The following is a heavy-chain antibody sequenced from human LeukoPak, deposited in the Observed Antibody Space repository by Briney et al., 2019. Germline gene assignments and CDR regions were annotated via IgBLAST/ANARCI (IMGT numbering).Heavy chain of an antibody. CDR3: ARPLPHGDWFDP. J-gene: IGHJ5*02. D-gene: IGHD2-15*01. Sequence: GGSLRLSCAASGFTFSSYWMHWVRQAPGKGLVWVSRINSDGSSTSYADSVKGRFTISGDNAKNTLYLQMNSLRAEDTAVYYCARPLPHGDWFDPWGQGTLVTVSS. CDR2: INSDGSST. V-gene: IGHV3-74*01. CDR1: GFTFSSYW.